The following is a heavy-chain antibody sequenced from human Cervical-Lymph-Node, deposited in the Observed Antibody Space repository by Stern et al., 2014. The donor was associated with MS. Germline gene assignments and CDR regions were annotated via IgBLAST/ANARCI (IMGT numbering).Heavy chain of an antibody. J-gene: IGHJ3*02. CDR2: IYFSGYT. CDR3: ARDKYNAFDI. V-gene: IGHV4-59*11. CDR1: GGSFSGHY. D-gene: IGHD2/OR15-2a*01. Sequence: VQLLESGPGLVQPSETLSLTCTVSGGSFSGHYWSWIRQPPGKGLEWIGYIYFSGYTNYNPSLQSRVTISVDTSKSQFSLRLSSVTAADTAVYYCARDKYNAFDIWGQGTMVTVSS.